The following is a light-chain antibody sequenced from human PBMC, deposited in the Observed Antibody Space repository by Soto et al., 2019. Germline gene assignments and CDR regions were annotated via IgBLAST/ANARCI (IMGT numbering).Light chain of an antibody. CDR1: SSDVGGYNY. CDR3: NSYAGSNNVV. Sequence: QSALTQPPSASGSPGQSVTISCTGTSSDVGGYNYVSWYQHHPGKAPKLMIYEVSKRPSGVTDRFSGSKSGNTASLTVSGLQAEDEADYYCNSYAGSNNVVFGGGTKLTVL. CDR2: EVS. J-gene: IGLJ2*01. V-gene: IGLV2-8*01.